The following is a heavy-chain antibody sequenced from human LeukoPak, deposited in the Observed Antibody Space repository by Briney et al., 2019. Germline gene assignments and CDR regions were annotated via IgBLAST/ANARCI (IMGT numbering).Heavy chain of an antibody. Sequence: GGSLRLSCAASGFTFSSYWMSWVRQAPGKGLEWVANIKQDGSERYYVDSVKGRFTISRDNAKNSLYLQMNSLRAEDTAVYYCARDESILSLGYYFDYWGQGTLVTVSS. V-gene: IGHV3-7*03. D-gene: IGHD6-6*01. CDR3: ARDESILSLGYYFDY. CDR2: IKQDGSER. CDR1: GFTFSSYW. J-gene: IGHJ4*02.